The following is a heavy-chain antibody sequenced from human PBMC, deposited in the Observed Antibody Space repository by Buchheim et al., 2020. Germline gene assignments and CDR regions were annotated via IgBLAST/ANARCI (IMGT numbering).Heavy chain of an antibody. CDR2: INHSGST. J-gene: IGHJ4*02. CDR3: ARSRGILAAADPNSGWHTYYFDY. CDR1: GGSFSGYY. Sequence: QVQLQQWGAGLLKPSETLSLTCAVYGGSFSGYYWSWIRQPPGKGLEWIGEINHSGSTNYNPSLKSRVTISVDTSKNQFSLKLSSVTAADTAVYYCARSRGILAAADPNSGWHTYYFDYWGQGTL. D-gene: IGHD6-13*01. V-gene: IGHV4-34*01.